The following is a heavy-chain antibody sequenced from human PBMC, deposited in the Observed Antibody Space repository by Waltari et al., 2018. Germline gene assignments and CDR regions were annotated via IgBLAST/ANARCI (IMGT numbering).Heavy chain of an antibody. Sequence: EVQLVQSGAEVKKPGESLKISCKGSGYSFTSYWIGWVRQIPGKGLEWMGIIYPGDSDARYSPSFQGQVTISVDKSISTAYLQWSSLKASDTAIYYCTRYNYVYNFYYYYMDVWGKGTTVTVSS. CDR2: IYPGDSDA. CDR3: TRYNYVYNFYYYYMDV. J-gene: IGHJ6*03. V-gene: IGHV5-51*01. D-gene: IGHD3-16*01. CDR1: GYSFTSYW.